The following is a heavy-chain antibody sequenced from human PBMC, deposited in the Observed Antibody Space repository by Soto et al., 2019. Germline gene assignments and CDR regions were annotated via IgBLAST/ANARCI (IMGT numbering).Heavy chain of an antibody. CDR1: GASTVSHYH. J-gene: IGHJ4*02. CDR3: ALALGPPTGLDF. CDR2: IFNSGTT. V-gene: IGHV4-31*02. Sequence: QVQLQESGPGLLKPSQTLSLTCSVSGASTVSHYHWTWIRQPPGKGLEWMGYIFNSGTTFYNPSLTSRLSISMDTSGHHFSLELTSVTAADTAVYYCALALGPPTGLDFWGQGTLATVSS. D-gene: IGHD6-19*01.